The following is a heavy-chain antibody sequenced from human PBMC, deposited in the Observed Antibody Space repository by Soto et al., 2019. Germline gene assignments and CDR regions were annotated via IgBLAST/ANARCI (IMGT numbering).Heavy chain of an antibody. CDR1: GGIFSTYA. CDR2: IIPIFGTP. Sequence: QVQLVQSGAEVKKPGSSVKVSCKASGGIFSTYAISWLRQAPGQGLEWMGGIIPIFGTPNYAQRFQGRVTITADESTSTAYMELSRLRCEDTAVYYCARDREDYGSGNYYNRIDFWGQGTLVNVSS. CDR3: ARDREDYGSGNYYNRIDF. D-gene: IGHD3-10*01. V-gene: IGHV1-69*01. J-gene: IGHJ4*02.